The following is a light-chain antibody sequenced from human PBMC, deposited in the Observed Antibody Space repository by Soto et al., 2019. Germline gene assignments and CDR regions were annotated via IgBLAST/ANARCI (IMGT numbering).Light chain of an antibody. CDR2: AAS. V-gene: IGKV1-27*01. Sequence: DIQMTQSPSSLSASVGDRVTITCRASQGISNYLAWYQQIPGKVPKLLIYAASTLQSGVSSRFTGSGSGTDFTLTISSLQPEDVATYCCQKYGSAPFTFGPGTKVDVK. CDR1: QGISNY. CDR3: QKYGSAPFT. J-gene: IGKJ3*01.